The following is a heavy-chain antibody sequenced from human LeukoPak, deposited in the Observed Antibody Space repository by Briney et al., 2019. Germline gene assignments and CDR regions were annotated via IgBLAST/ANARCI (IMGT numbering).Heavy chain of an antibody. V-gene: IGHV3-30-3*01. Sequence: GGSLRISCAASGFTFSSYAMHWVRQAPGKGLEWVAVISYDGSNKYYADSVKGRFTISRDNSKNTLYLQMNSLRAEDTAVYYCARGPSYYYGSGSYWLDYWGQGTLVTVSS. CDR1: GFTFSSYA. D-gene: IGHD3-10*01. CDR2: ISYDGSNK. CDR3: ARGPSYYYGSGSYWLDY. J-gene: IGHJ4*02.